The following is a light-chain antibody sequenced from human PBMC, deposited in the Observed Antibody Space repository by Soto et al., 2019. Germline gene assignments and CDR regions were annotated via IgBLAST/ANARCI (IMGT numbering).Light chain of an antibody. J-gene: IGLJ2*01. CDR2: EVS. V-gene: IGLV2-8*01. CDR3: SSYAGSNNFP. Sequence: QSVLTQPPSASGSPGQSVTISCTGTSSDVGGYNYVSWYQQHPGKAPKLMIYEVSKRPSGVPDRFSGSKSGNTASLTASGLQAEDEADYYCSSYAGSNNFPFGGGTKVTVL. CDR1: SSDVGGYNY.